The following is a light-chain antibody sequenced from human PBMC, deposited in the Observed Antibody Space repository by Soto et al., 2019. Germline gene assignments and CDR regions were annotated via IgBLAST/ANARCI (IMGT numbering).Light chain of an antibody. CDR2: EVN. J-gene: IGLJ1*01. CDR3: SSYAGTFSFV. CDR1: SSDVGVYDY. V-gene: IGLV2-8*01. Sequence: QSVLTQSPSASGSPGQSVTISCTGTSSDVGVYDYVSWYQQHPGKAPKLMIYEVNKRPSGVPDRFSGSKSGNTASLTVSGLQAEDEADYYCSSYAGTFSFVFGTGTKVTVL.